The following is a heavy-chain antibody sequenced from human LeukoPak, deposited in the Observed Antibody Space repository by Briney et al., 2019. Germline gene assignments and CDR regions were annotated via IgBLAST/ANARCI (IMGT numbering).Heavy chain of an antibody. J-gene: IGHJ4*02. Sequence: YDGSNKYYTDSVKGRFTISSDNSKNTLYLQMNSLRAEDTAVYYCAKTRPLDSSSWSHGDYWGQGTLVTVSS. V-gene: IGHV3-33*06. D-gene: IGHD6-13*01. CDR3: AKTRPLDSSSWSHGDY. CDR2: YDGSNK.